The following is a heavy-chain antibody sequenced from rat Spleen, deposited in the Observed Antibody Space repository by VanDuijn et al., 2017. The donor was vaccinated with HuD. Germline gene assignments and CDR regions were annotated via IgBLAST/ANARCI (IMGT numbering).Heavy chain of an antibody. CDR1: GFTFSNYY. CDR2: ISYDGSST. Sequence: EVQLVESGGGLVQPGRSLKLSCAASGFTFSNYYMAWVRQTPTKGLEWVATISYDGSSTYYRDSVKGRFTLSRDNAKNTLYLQMNSLGSEDTATYYCARHSSTYYVMDAWGQGASVTVSS. D-gene: IGHD1-2*01. J-gene: IGHJ4*01. V-gene: IGHV5-29*01. CDR3: ARHSSTYYVMDA.